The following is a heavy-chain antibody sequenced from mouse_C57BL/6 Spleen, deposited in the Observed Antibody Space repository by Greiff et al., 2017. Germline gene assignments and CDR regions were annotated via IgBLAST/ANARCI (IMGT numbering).Heavy chain of an antibody. V-gene: IGHV1-64*01. CDR2: IHPNSGST. CDR1: GYTFTNYW. CDR3: ASGNGSPYAMDY. D-gene: IGHD1-1*01. Sequence: VQLQQSGPELVKPGASVKLSCKASGYTFTNYWMHWVKQRPGQGLEWIGMIHPNSGSTTYNEKFKSKATLTVDKSSSTAYMQLSSLTSEDSAVYNGASGNGSPYAMDYWGQGTSVTVSS. J-gene: IGHJ4*01.